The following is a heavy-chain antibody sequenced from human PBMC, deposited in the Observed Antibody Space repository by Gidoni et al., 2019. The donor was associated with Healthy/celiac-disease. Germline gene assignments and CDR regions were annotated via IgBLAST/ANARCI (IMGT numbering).Heavy chain of an antibody. CDR1: GFPFDDYA. Sequence: EVQLVESGGGLVQPGRSLRLSCAASGFPFDDYAMHWVRQAPGKGLGWVSGISWNSGSIGYADSVKGRFTISRDNTKNSLYLQMNSLRAEDTALYYCAKDMYYDFWSGFPPGAFDIWGQGTMVTVSS. V-gene: IGHV3-9*01. J-gene: IGHJ3*02. D-gene: IGHD3-3*01. CDR2: ISWNSGSI. CDR3: AKDMYYDFWSGFPPGAFDI.